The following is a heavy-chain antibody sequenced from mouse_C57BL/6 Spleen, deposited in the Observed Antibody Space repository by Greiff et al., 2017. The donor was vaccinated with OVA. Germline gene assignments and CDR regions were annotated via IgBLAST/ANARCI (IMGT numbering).Heavy chain of an antibody. CDR3: ARGIYVYYCDD. J-gene: IGHJ2*01. CDR1: GYTFTSYW. Sequence: QVQLQQPGAELVKPGASVKLSCKASGYTFTSYWITWVKQRPGQGLEWIGEIYPGSGSTNYNEKFKSKATLTVDTSSSTAYMQLSSLTSEDSAVYYCARGIYVYYCDDWGKGTTLTVSS. D-gene: IGHD2-3*01. CDR2: IYPGSGST. V-gene: IGHV1-55*01.